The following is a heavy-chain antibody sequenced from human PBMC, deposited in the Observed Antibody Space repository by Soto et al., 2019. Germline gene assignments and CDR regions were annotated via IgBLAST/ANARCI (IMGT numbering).Heavy chain of an antibody. V-gene: IGHV3-53*01. Sequence: EVQLMESGGGLIQPGGSLTLSCAASGFTVRNYYMNWVRQAPGKGLEWVSVIYSGGTTYYADSVRGRFTISRANSKNTLSLQMKTLRTEDAAVYYCARDGVRGSNRWGQGTLVSVSS. CDR3: ARDGVRGSNR. CDR1: GFTVRNYY. D-gene: IGHD3-10*01. CDR2: IYSGGTT. J-gene: IGHJ4*02.